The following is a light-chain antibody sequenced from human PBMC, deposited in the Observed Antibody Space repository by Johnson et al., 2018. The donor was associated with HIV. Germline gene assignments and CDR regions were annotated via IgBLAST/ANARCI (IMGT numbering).Light chain of an antibody. V-gene: IGLV1-51*01. CDR3: GTWDSSLSAGGV. CDR1: TSNIGDHS. Sequence: QSVLTQPPSVSAAPGRCVTVSCSGTTSNIGDHSVSWFRQLPLRAPKVLIYDNNERPSGIPDRFSGSKSGTSATLGITGLQTGDEADYYCGTWDSSLSAGGVFGTGTKVTVL. J-gene: IGLJ1*01. CDR2: DNN.